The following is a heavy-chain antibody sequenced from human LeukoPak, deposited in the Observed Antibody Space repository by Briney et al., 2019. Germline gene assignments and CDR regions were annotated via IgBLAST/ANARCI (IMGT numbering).Heavy chain of an antibody. CDR3: AKDMYSRYYFDY. CDR2: TSGSGGST. D-gene: IGHD6-13*01. J-gene: IGHJ4*02. V-gene: IGHV3-23*01. Sequence: GGSLRLSCAASGFTFSSYAMSWVRQAPGKGLEWVSSTSGSGGSTYYADSVKGRFTISRDSSKSTLYVQMNSLRAEDTAVYYCAKDMYSRYYFDYWGQGTLVTVSS. CDR1: GFTFSSYA.